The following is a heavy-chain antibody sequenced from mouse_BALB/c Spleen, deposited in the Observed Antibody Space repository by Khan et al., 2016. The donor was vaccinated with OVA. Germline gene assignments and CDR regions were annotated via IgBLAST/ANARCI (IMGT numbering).Heavy chain of an antibody. Sequence: EVELVESGGGLVKSGGSLKLSCAASGFTFSTYAMSWVRQTPEKRLEWVATISTGDTYTYYPDSVKGRFTISRDNAKNTLYLQMSSLRSEYTAMYYCARPPITTVVATSYWFFDVWGAGTTVTVST. CDR3: ARPPITTVVATSYWFFDV. D-gene: IGHD1-1*01. V-gene: IGHV5-9-3*01. CDR2: ISTGDTYT. CDR1: GFTFSTYA. J-gene: IGHJ1*01.